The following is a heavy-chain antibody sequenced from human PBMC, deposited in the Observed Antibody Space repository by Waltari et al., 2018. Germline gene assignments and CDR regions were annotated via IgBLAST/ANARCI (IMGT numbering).Heavy chain of an antibody. CDR3: AKGGVPAAIFDS. V-gene: IGHV3-30*18. D-gene: IGHD2-2*01. CDR1: GFTFSSYG. J-gene: IGHJ4*02. Sequence: QVQLVESGGGVVQPGRSLRLSCAASGFTFSSYGMHWVRQAPGKGLEWVAVIWYDGSNKYLAESVKGRFTISRDNSKDTLYLQMNSLRAEDTAMYYCAKGGVPAAIFDSWGQGTLVTVSS. CDR2: IWYDGSNK.